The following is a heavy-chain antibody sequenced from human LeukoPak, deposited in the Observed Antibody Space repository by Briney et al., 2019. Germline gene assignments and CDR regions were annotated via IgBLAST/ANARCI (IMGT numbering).Heavy chain of an antibody. V-gene: IGHV4-34*01. CDR3: ARLGWLYGSGSMNWFDH. D-gene: IGHD3-10*01. J-gene: IGHJ5*02. CDR1: GGSFSGYY. CDR2: INHSGST. Sequence: ASETLSLTCAVYGGSFSGYYWSWIRQPPGKGPEWIGEINHSGSTNYNPSLRSRVAMSVDTSTNQFSLKLSAVTAADTAVYFCARLGWLYGSGSMNWFDHWGRGILVTVSS.